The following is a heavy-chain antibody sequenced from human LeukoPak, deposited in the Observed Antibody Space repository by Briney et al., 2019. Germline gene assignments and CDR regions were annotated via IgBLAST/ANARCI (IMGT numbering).Heavy chain of an antibody. CDR2: ISSSGSTI. D-gene: IGHD2-15*01. V-gene: IGHV3-11*01. CDR1: GGSFSGYY. CDR3: APRPQDIVVEG. Sequence: LSLTCAVYGGSFSGYYWSWIRQPPGKGLEWVSYISSSGSTIYYADSVKGRFTISRDNAKNSLYLQMNSLRAEDTAVYYCAPRPQDIVVEGWGQGTLVTASS. J-gene: IGHJ4*02.